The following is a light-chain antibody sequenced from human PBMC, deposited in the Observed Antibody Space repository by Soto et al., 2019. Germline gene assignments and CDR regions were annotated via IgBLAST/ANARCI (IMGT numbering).Light chain of an antibody. CDR2: GAS. CDR1: QSVSSN. Sequence: EIVMTQSPATLSVSPGERATLSCRASQSVSSNLAWYQQKPGQAPRLLIYGASTRATGIPARFSGSESGTEFTLTISSLQSEDFAVYYCQQYNNWPPRAWTFGQGTKVEIK. J-gene: IGKJ1*01. V-gene: IGKV3-15*01. CDR3: QQYNNWPPRAWT.